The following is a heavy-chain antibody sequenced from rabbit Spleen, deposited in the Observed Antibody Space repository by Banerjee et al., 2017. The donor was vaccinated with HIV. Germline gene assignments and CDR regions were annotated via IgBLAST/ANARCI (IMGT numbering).Heavy chain of an antibody. V-gene: IGHV1S40*01. CDR1: GVSFISNSY. CDR3: ARDTATSFSTYGMDL. D-gene: IGHD1-1*01. Sequence: QSLEESGGDLVKPGASLTLTCTASGVSFISNSYMCWVRQAPGKGLEWIACIAAGSSGNPYYASWAKGRFTISKTSSTTVTLQMTSLTAADTATYFCARDTATSFSTYGMDLWGQGTLVTVS. CDR2: IAAGSSGNP. J-gene: IGHJ3*01.